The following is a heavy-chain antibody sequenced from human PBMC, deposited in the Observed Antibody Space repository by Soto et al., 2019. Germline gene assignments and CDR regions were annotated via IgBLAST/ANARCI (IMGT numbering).Heavy chain of an antibody. Sequence: GRSLRLSCAASGFSFINYAMDWVRQAPGKGLQWVSVISGSGGSESYADSVQGRCTISRDNSNNTRYLQMNSLRAEDTAIYSCVREGSGWYSRGSFDFWGRETMVTVSS. J-gene: IGHJ3*01. CDR2: ISGSGGSE. V-gene: IGHV3-23*01. CDR1: GFSFINYA. D-gene: IGHD6-19*01. CDR3: VREGSGWYSRGSFDF.